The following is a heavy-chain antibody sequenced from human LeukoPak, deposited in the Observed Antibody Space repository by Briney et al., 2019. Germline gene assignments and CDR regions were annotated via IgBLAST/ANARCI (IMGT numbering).Heavy chain of an antibody. CDR1: GGSFSDYY. CDR3: AGSMVRGVIITGY. D-gene: IGHD3-10*01. Sequence: SETLSLTCAVYGGSFSDYYWTWIRQPPGKGLEWIGEINHSGSNNYNPSLKSRVTISVDTSKNQFSLKLSSVTAADTAVYSCAGSMVRGVIITGYWGQGTLVTVSS. CDR2: INHSGSN. V-gene: IGHV4-34*01. J-gene: IGHJ4*02.